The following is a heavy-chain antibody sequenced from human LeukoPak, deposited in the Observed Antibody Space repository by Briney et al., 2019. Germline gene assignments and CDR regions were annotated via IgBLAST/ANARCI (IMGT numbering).Heavy chain of an antibody. D-gene: IGHD3-3*01. J-gene: IGHJ4*02. V-gene: IGHV3-53*01. CDR2: IYSGGST. CDR3: ARHGSGVEWLDFDY. CDR1: GFTVSSNY. Sequence: GGSLRLSCAASGFTVSSNYMSWVRQAPGKGLEWVSVIYSGGSTYYADSVKGRFTISRDNSKNTLYLQMNSLRAEDTAVYYCARHGSGVEWLDFDYWGQGTLVTVSS.